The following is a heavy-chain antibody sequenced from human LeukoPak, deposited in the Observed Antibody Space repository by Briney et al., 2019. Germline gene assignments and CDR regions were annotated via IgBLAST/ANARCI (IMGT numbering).Heavy chain of an antibody. V-gene: IGHV3-30-3*01. Sequence: HPGGSLRLSCAASGFTFSSYAMHWVRQAPGKGLEWVAVISHDGSNKYYADSVKGRFTISRDNSKNTLYLQMNSLRAEDTAVYYCARGGYCSSTSCYLNDYWGQGTLVTVSS. CDR2: ISHDGSNK. J-gene: IGHJ4*02. CDR1: GFTFSSYA. CDR3: ARGGYCSSTSCYLNDY. D-gene: IGHD2-2*01.